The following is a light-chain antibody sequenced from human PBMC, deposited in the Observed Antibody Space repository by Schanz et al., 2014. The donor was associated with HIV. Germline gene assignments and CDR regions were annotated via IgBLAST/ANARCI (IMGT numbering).Light chain of an antibody. J-gene: IGLJ3*02. V-gene: IGLV1-47*01. CDR1: SSNIGSYS. CDR2: KDT. CDR3: ATWDDSLSGV. Sequence: QLVLTQPPSASGTPGQRVSISCSGSSSNIGSYSVYWYQQLPGKAPKLLIYKDTHRPSGVPDRFSGSKSGTSASLAIIGLRSEDEAHYYCATWDDSLSGVFGGGTKVTVL.